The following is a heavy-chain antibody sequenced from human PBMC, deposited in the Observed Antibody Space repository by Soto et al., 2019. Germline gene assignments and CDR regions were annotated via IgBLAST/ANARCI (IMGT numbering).Heavy chain of an antibody. Sequence: GGSLRLSCAASGFTFSSLAMSWVRQEPRKKLEWVSAISGSGGSTYYADSVKGRFTISRHNSKNTLYLQMNSLRAEDTAVYYCARILSTTSAFDIWGQGTMVTVSS. CDR3: ARILSTTSAFDI. CDR2: ISGSGGST. J-gene: IGHJ3*02. V-gene: IGHV3-23*01. D-gene: IGHD4-17*01. CDR1: GFTFSSLA.